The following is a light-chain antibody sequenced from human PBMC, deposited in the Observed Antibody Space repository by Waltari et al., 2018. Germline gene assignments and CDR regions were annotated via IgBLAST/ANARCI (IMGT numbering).Light chain of an antibody. CDR2: DAS. Sequence: DIQMTQSPSTVSASVGDRVTITCRASQSISSWLALYQQKPGKAPKLLIYDASSLERGVPSRFSGSGSGTEFTLTISSLQPDDFAAYYCQQYNTYPWTFGQGTKVEIK. CDR3: QQYNTYPWT. CDR1: QSISSW. V-gene: IGKV1-5*01. J-gene: IGKJ1*01.